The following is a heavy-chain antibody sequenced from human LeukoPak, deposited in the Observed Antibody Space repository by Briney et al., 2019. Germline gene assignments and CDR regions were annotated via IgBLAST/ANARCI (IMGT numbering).Heavy chain of an antibody. CDR3: ARSGPENIVGAYYFDY. V-gene: IGHV4-59*08. Sequence: SETLSLTCTVSGGSIISYYWSWIRQPPGKGLEWIGYIYYSGSTNYNPSLKSRVTISVDTSKNQFSLKLSSVTAADTAVYYCARSGPENIVGAYYFDYWGQGTLVTVSS. CDR1: GGSIISYY. CDR2: IYYSGST. D-gene: IGHD1-26*01. J-gene: IGHJ4*02.